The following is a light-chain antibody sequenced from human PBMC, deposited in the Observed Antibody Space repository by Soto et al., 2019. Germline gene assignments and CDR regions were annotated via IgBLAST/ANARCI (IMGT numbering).Light chain of an antibody. CDR2: DVS. Sequence: QSVLTQPASVSGSPGQSITISCTGTSSDVGGYNYVSWYQQHPGKAPKLMIYDVSNRPSGVSNRFSGSKSGNTASLTISGLQAEDEADYYCSSYTSSSTSRYVFVTGTKVTVL. J-gene: IGLJ1*01. V-gene: IGLV2-14*01. CDR3: SSYTSSSTSRYV. CDR1: SSDVGGYNY.